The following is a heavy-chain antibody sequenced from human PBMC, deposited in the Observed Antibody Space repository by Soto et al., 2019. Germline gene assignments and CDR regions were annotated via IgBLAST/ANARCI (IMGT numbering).Heavy chain of an antibody. Sequence: GGSLRLSCAASGFTFSSYGMHWVRQAPGKGLEWVAVISYDGSNKYYADSVKGRFTISRDNSKNTLYLQMNSLRAEDTAVYYCAKDQVFGVWSYYFDYWGQGTLVTAPQ. V-gene: IGHV3-30*18. CDR1: GFTFSSYG. CDR2: ISYDGSNK. CDR3: AKDQVFGVWSYYFDY. J-gene: IGHJ4*02. D-gene: IGHD3-10*01.